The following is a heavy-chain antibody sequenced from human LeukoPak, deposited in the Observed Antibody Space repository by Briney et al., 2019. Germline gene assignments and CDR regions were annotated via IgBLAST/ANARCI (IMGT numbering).Heavy chain of an antibody. CDR3: AKSADSSGYYYYFDY. J-gene: IGHJ4*02. CDR1: GFTFSSYA. D-gene: IGHD3-22*01. CDR2: ISGSGGST. V-gene: IGHV3-23*01. Sequence: GGSLRLSCAASGFTFSSYAMSWVRQAPGKGLEWVSAISGSGGSTYYADSVKGRFTISRDNSKNTLYLQMNSLSAEDTAVYYCAKSADSSGYYYYFDYWGQGTLVTVSS.